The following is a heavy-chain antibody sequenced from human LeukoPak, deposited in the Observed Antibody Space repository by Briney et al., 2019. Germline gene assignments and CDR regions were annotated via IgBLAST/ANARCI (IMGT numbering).Heavy chain of an antibody. J-gene: IGHJ4*02. Sequence: SETLSLTCTVYGGSMNNYYWSWIRQPPGKGLEWIAYIYYTGRSNYSPSLKRRVTISVDTSKNQFSLRLSSVTAADTAVYYCARLYCGSDCYAFDYWGQGALVTVSS. CDR2: IYYTGRS. D-gene: IGHD2-21*02. CDR1: GGSMNNYY. V-gene: IGHV4-59*01. CDR3: ARLYCGSDCYAFDY.